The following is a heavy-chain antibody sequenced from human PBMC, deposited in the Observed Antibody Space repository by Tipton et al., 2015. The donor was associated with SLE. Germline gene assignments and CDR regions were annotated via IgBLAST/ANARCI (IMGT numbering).Heavy chain of an antibody. CDR1: GGSISSSSYY. D-gene: IGHD3-3*01. J-gene: IGHJ4*02. CDR3: ARDHTPYYDFWSGSPWADYLDY. CDR2: IYYSGST. V-gene: IGHV4-39*07. Sequence: TLSLTCTVSGGSISSSSYYWGWLRQPPGKGLEWIGSIYYSGSTYYNPSLKSRVTISVDTSKNQFSLKLSSVTAADTAVYYCARDHTPYYDFWSGSPWADYLDYWGQGTLVTVSS.